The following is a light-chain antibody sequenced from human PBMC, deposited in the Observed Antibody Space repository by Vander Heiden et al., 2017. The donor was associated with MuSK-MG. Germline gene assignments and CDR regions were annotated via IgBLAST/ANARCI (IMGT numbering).Light chain of an antibody. CDR3: QQYNNWPPRYT. Sequence: EIVLTLSLSTLSVSPGERATLTCRASQSVSSNLAWYQQKPGQAPRLLIYGASTRATGIPARFSGSGSGTEFTLTISSLQSEDFAVYYCQQYNNWPPRYTFGQGTKLEIK. J-gene: IGKJ2*01. V-gene: IGKV3-15*01. CDR2: GAS. CDR1: QSVSSN.